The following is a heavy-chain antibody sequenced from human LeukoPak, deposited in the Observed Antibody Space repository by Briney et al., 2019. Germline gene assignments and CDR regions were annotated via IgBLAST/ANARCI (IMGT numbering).Heavy chain of an antibody. V-gene: IGHV1-69*13. CDR3: ARQTDYYYGMDV. J-gene: IGHJ6*02. CDR1: GGTFSSYA. CDR2: IIPIFGTA. D-gene: IGHD2-21*02. Sequence: SVKVSCKASGGTFSSYAISWVRQAPGQGLEWMGGIIPIFGTANYAQKFQGRVTITADESTSTAYMELSSLRSEDTAVYYCARQTDYYYGMDVWAKGPRSPSP.